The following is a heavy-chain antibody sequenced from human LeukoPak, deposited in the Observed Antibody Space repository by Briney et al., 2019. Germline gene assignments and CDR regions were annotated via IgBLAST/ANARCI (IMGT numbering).Heavy chain of an antibody. J-gene: IGHJ3*02. CDR1: GFTVSSNY. V-gene: IGHV3-53*01. CDR3: ARWGGGAARGDAFDI. Sequence: GGSLRLSCAASGFTVSSNYMSWVRQAPGKGLEWVSVIYSGGSTYYADSVKGRFTISRDNSKNTLYLQMNSLRAEDTAVYYCARWGGGAARGDAFDIWGQGTMVTVSS. D-gene: IGHD6-13*01. CDR2: IYSGGST.